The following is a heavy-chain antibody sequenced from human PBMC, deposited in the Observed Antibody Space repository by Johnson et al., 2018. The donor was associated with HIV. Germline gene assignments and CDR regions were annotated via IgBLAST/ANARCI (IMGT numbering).Heavy chain of an antibody. D-gene: IGHD3-9*01. Sequence: VQLVESGGGVVQPGRSLRLSCAASGFTFSTYAMHWVRQAPGNGLEWVAVISYDGIKTYYVDSVKARFTISRDDARNTLYLQMNSLRVEDTALYYCARDGDDGDEADDTKGAFDIWGQGTMVTVSS. CDR2: ISYDGIKT. CDR3: ARDGDDGDEADDTKGAFDI. J-gene: IGHJ3*02. V-gene: IGHV3-30*04. CDR1: GFTFSTYA.